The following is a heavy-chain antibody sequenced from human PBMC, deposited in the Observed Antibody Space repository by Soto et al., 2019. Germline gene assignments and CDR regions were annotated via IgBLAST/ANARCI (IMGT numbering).Heavy chain of an antibody. CDR3: AREPVGYCSGGSCYEVWFDP. CDR1: GYTFTSYD. V-gene: IGHV1-8*01. J-gene: IGHJ5*02. Sequence: GASVKVSCKASGYTFTSYDINWVRQATGQGLEWMGWMNPNSGNTGYAQKFQGRVTMTRNTSISTAYMELSSLRSEDTAVYYCAREPVGYCSGGSCYEVWFDPWGQGTLVTVSS. CDR2: MNPNSGNT. D-gene: IGHD2-15*01.